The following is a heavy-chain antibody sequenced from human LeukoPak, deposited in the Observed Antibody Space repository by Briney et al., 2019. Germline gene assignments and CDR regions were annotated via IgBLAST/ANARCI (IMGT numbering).Heavy chain of an antibody. J-gene: IGHJ4*02. D-gene: IGHD3-10*01. Sequence: ASVKVSCKASGYTFTGYYIHWVRQAPGQGLEWMGWIDPNGGDTNYAQKFQGRVTMTRDTSISTAYMALSRLKYDDTAVYYCAREYYYASGNYYNRIDYWGQGTLVTVSS. V-gene: IGHV1-2*02. CDR2: IDPNGGDT. CDR1: GYTFTGYY. CDR3: AREYYYASGNYYNRIDY.